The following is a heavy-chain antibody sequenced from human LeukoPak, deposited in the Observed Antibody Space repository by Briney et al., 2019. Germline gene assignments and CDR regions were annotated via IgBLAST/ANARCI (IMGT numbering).Heavy chain of an antibody. V-gene: IGHV3-43*01. D-gene: IGHD3-22*01. CDR2: ISWNSGSI. CDR1: GFDFGDYT. CDR3: ARDIYDSGDFRGGF. J-gene: IGHJ4*02. Sequence: GGSLRLSCAVSGFDFGDYTMHWVRQPPGKGLEWVSLISWNSGSIKYTESVKGRFTISRDNSKNSLYLQMSSLRTEDTALYYCARDIYDSGDFRGGFWGQGTLVTVSS.